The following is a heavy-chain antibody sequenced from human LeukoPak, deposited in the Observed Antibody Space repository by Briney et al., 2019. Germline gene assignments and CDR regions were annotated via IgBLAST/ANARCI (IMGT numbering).Heavy chain of an antibody. CDR2: TIPILGIA. J-gene: IGHJ4*02. CDR3: ARDLHDGYSYGY. Sequence: SVKVSCKASGGTFSSYAISWVRQAPGQGLEWMGRTIPILGIANYAQKFQGRVTITADKSTSTAYMELSSLRSEDTAVYYCARDLHDGYSYGYWGQGTLVTVSS. V-gene: IGHV1-69*04. D-gene: IGHD5-18*01. CDR1: GGTFSSYA.